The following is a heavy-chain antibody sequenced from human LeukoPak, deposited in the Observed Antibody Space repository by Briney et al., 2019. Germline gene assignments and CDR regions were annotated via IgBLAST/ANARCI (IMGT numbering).Heavy chain of an antibody. Sequence: SETLSLTCTVSGGSISNYYWCWIRQPAGKGLEWIGRIYTSGSTNYNPSLKSRVTMSVDTSKNQFSLKLTSVTAADTAVYYCARDLMGRQWLVDDFDYWGQGTLVTVSS. V-gene: IGHV4-4*07. CDR1: GGSISNYY. CDR2: IYTSGST. CDR3: ARDLMGRQWLVDDFDY. J-gene: IGHJ4*02. D-gene: IGHD6-19*01.